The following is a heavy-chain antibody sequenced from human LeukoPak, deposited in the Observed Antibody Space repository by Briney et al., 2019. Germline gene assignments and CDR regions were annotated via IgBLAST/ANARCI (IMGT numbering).Heavy chain of an antibody. J-gene: IGHJ4*02. CDR1: GGSISSSNYY. CDR3: ARRWDGHYYTFDY. V-gene: IGHV4-39*01. D-gene: IGHD4-17*01. Sequence: NPSETLSLTRTVSGGSISSSNYYWGWIRQPPGKGLEWIGSIYYSGSTYYNPSLKSRVTISVDTSKSQFSLKLSSVTAADTAVYYCARRWDGHYYTFDYWGQGTLVTVSS. CDR2: IYYSGST.